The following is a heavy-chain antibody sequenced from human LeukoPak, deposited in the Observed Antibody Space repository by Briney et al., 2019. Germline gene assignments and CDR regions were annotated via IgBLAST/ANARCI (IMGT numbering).Heavy chain of an antibody. CDR2: MNPNSGNT. D-gene: IGHD6-13*01. CDR1: GYTFTSYD. CDR3: ARGLRAAAGSDWFDP. V-gene: IGHV1-8*01. Sequence: ASVKVSCKASGYTFTSYDINWVRQATGQGLEWMGWMNPNSGNTGYAQKFQGRVTMTRNTSISTAYMELSSLRSEDTAVYYRARGLRAAAGSDWFDPWGQGTLVTVSS. J-gene: IGHJ5*02.